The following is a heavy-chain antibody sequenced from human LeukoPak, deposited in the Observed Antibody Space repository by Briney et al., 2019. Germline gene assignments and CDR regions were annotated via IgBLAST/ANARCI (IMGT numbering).Heavy chain of an antibody. Sequence: KPGESLKISCKGSRYKLTNYWVGWVRQMPGKGLEWMGIVYPGDSDTRYSPSFQGQVTISADKSISTAYLQWNILKASDSAMYYCARRAQSSGSLYYCGQGTLVTVSS. CDR3: ARRAQSSGSLYY. V-gene: IGHV5-51*01. CDR1: RYKLTNYW. CDR2: VYPGDSDT. D-gene: IGHD3-10*01. J-gene: IGHJ4*02.